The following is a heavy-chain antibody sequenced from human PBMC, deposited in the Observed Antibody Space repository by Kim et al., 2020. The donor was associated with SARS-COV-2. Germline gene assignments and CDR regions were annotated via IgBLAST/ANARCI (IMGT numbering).Heavy chain of an antibody. CDR2: MNPNSGGT. CDR1: GYTFTGYY. Sequence: ASVKVSCKTSGYTFTGYYMHWVRQAPGQGLEWMGRMNPNSGGTNYAQKFQGRVTMTRDTSISTAYMELSRLRSDDTAVYYCARGGSIAARLFDYWGQGTLVTVSS. D-gene: IGHD6-6*01. J-gene: IGHJ4*02. CDR3: ARGGSIAARLFDY. V-gene: IGHV1-2*06.